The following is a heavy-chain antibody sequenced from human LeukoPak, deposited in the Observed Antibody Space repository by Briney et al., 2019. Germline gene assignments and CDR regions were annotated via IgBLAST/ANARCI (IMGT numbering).Heavy chain of an antibody. J-gene: IGHJ4*02. Sequence: ASVKVSCKVSGYSLSELLIHWVRQSPGKGLEWMAGIDHENGAEVSAQKVEGRVTMTKDTSTDTAYMELSGLRPDDTAIYYCATEGDYSLDFWGQRTLVTVSS. CDR2: IDHENGAE. CDR1: GYSLSELL. CDR3: ATEGDYSLDF. V-gene: IGHV1-24*01. D-gene: IGHD1-1*01.